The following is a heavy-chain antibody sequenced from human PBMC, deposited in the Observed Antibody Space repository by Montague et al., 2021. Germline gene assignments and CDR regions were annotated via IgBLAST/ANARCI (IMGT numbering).Heavy chain of an antibody. J-gene: IGHJ5*02. V-gene: IGHV3-66*01. CDR1: GFTVRSNY. D-gene: IGHD5-24*01. Sequence: SLRLSCAASGFTVRSNYMSWVRQAPGKGLEWVSVLYSGGPTYYADSVEGRFTISRDNSKNTVNLQMNSLRAEDTAVYYCARGWQKRFDPWGQGTLVTVSS. CDR3: ARGWQKRFDP. CDR2: LYSGGPT.